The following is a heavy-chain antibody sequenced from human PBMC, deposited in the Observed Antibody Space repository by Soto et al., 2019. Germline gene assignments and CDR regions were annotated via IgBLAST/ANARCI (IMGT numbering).Heavy chain of an antibody. CDR2: IAYDGDIA. J-gene: IGHJ4*02. V-gene: IGHV3-30*18. CDR1: GFTFSNYG. Sequence: QVQLVESGGGVVQPGRSLRLSCAASGFTFSNYGMHWVRQAPGKGLEWVIVIAYDGDIAYYADSVKGRLTISRDNSKNTLYLKMNSLRTEETAMYYCAKEGPITNWYFDYWGQGTLVTVSS. D-gene: IGHD1-1*01. CDR3: AKEGPITNWYFDY.